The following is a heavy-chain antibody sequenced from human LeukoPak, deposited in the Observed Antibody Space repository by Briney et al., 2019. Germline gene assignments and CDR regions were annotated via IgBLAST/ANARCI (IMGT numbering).Heavy chain of an antibody. Sequence: GESLKISCAASGFTFSSYAMSWVRQAPGKGLEWVSAIGGSGDTTYYADSVKGRFTISRDYSKNTLYLQMNSLRAEDTAVYYCAKFHIVVVNGYFDYWGQGTLVTVSS. V-gene: IGHV3-23*01. CDR3: AKFHIVVVNGYFDY. CDR2: IGGSGDTT. D-gene: IGHD2-21*01. J-gene: IGHJ4*02. CDR1: GFTFSSYA.